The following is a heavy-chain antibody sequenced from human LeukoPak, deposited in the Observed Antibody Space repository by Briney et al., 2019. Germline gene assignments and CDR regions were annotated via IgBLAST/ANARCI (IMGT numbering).Heavy chain of an antibody. CDR2: ISSSSSTI. CDR1: GFPFSSYS. J-gene: IGHJ4*02. Sequence: GGPLTLSCAASGFPFSSYSMNWVRQAPGKGLEWVSYISSSSSTIYYADSVKGRFTISRDNAKNSLYLQMNSLRDEDTAVYYCARRHGASWADFDYWGQGTLVTVSS. V-gene: IGHV3-48*02. CDR3: ARRHGASWADFDY. D-gene: IGHD2-2*01.